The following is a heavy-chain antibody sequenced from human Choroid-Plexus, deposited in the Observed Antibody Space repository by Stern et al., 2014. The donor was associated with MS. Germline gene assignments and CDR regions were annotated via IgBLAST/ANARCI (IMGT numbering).Heavy chain of an antibody. CDR1: GFTLGSCA. V-gene: IGHV3-30*18. CDR3: AKDRQYLTYFFDH. Sequence: VQLVESGGGVVQPGRPLRLSCVASGFTLGSCAMPWVRQAPGKGVEWEAGVSYDGSNKYYADSVKGRFTISRDNSQNTLYMQMSSLRPEDTAVYYCAKDRQYLTYFFDHWGQGSLVTVSS. CDR2: VSYDGSNK. D-gene: IGHD2/OR15-2a*01. J-gene: IGHJ5*02.